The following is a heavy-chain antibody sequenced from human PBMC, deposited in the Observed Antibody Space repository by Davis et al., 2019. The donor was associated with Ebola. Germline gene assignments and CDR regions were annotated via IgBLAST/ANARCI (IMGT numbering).Heavy chain of an antibody. V-gene: IGHV4-31*03. D-gene: IGHD1-26*01. CDR2: IYYSGST. CDR1: GGSISSGGYY. CDR3: ARRQWELHYYGMDV. Sequence: MPSETLSLTCTVSGGSISSGGYYWSWIRQHPGKGLEWIGYIYYSGSTYYNPSLKSRVTISVDTSKNQFSLKLSSVTAADTAVYYCARRQWELHYYGMDVWGQGTTVTVSS. J-gene: IGHJ6*02.